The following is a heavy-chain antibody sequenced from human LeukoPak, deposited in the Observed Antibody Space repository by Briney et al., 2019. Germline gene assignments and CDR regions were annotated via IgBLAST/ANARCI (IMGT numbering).Heavy chain of an antibody. CDR2: ISSSSSYI. CDR3: ARDRARYYGMDV. J-gene: IGHJ6*02. V-gene: IGHV3-21*01. Sequence: PGGSLRLSCAASGFTFSSYSMSWVRQAPGKGLEGVSSISSSSSYIYYADSVKGRFTISRDNAKNSLYLQMNSLRAEDTAVYYCARDRARYYGMDVWGQGTTVTVSS. CDR1: GFTFSSYS.